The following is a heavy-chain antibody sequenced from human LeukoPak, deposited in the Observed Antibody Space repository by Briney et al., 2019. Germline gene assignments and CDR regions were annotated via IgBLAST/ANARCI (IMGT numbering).Heavy chain of an antibody. Sequence: GGSLRLSCAASGFTLRDYSMNWVRQAPGTGLEWVSYTSSSGDTIYYADSVKGRFTISRDTAKNSLYLQMNSLRAEDTAVYYCARRLDYWGQGTLVTVSS. CDR3: ARRLDY. CDR1: GFTLRDYS. V-gene: IGHV3-48*01. J-gene: IGHJ4*02. D-gene: IGHD6-25*01. CDR2: TSSSGDTI.